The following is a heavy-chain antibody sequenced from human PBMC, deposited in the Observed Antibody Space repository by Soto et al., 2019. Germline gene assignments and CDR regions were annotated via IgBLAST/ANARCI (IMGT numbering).Heavy chain of an antibody. CDR3: ARKYDSSGYPSTYYFDY. CDR1: GGSFSGYY. CDR2: INHSGST. Sequence: SETLSLTCAVYGGSFSGYYWSWIRQPPGKGLEWIGEINHSGSTNYNPSLKSRVTISVDTSKNQFSLKLSSVTAADTAVYYCARKYDSSGYPSTYYFDYWGQGTLVTVSS. V-gene: IGHV4-34*01. J-gene: IGHJ4*02. D-gene: IGHD3-22*01.